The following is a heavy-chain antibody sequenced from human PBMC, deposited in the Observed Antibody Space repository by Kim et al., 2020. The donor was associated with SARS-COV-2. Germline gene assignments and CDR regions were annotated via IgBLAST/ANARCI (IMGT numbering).Heavy chain of an antibody. J-gene: IGHJ4*02. CDR3: ARRQFTSGWYYFDY. Sequence: DAHSVKGRFTISRDNAKNTLYLQMNSLRAEDTAVYYCARRQFTSGWYYFDYWGQGTLVTVSS. D-gene: IGHD6-19*01. V-gene: IGHV3-74*01.